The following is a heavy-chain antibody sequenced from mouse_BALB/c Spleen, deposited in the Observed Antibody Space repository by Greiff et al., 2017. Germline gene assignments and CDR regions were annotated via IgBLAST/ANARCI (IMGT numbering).Heavy chain of an antibody. CDR1: GFTFSSFG. V-gene: IGHV5-17*02. CDR2: ISSGSSTI. Sequence: EVNVVESGGGLVQPGGSRKLSCAASGFTFSSFGMHWVRQAPEKGLEWVAYISSGSSTIYYADTVKGRFTISRDNPKNTLFLQMTSLRSEDTAMYYCARCYYGSSSYYAMDYWGQGTSVTVSS. J-gene: IGHJ4*01. D-gene: IGHD1-1*01. CDR3: ARCYYGSSSYYAMDY.